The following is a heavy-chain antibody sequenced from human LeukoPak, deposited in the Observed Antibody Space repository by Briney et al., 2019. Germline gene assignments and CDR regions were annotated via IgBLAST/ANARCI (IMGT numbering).Heavy chain of an antibody. J-gene: IGHJ4*02. D-gene: IGHD5-18*01. CDR3: TRRAMGKGGLDY. CDR2: IRDKVNSYAT. Sequence: GGSLRLSCAASGFTFSGSAMHWVRQASGKGLGWVGRIRDKVNSYATAYAASVKGRFTISRDDSKNTGYLQMNSLKAEDTAVYYCTRRAMGKGGLDYWGQGTLVTVSS. V-gene: IGHV3-73*01. CDR1: GFTFSGSA.